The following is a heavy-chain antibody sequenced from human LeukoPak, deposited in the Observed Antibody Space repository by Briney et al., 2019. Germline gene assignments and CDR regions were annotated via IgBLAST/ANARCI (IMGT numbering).Heavy chain of an antibody. J-gene: IGHJ4*02. CDR1: GGSFSGYY. CDR3: ARGGDYYDSSGYYHFDY. V-gene: IGHV4-34*01. CDR2: INHSGST. D-gene: IGHD3-22*01. Sequence: SETLSLTCAVYGGSFSGYYWSWIRQPPGKGLEWIGEINHSGSTNYNPSLKSRVTISVDTSKDQFSLKLSSVTVADTAVYYCARGGDYYDSSGYYHFDYWGQGTLVTVSS.